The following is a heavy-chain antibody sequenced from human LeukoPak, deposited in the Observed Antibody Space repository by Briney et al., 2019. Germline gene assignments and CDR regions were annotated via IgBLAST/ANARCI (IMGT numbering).Heavy chain of an antibody. CDR3: ARRRLYYRRGGDILTGYYLGDY. CDR1: VGTFINYA. D-gene: IGHD3-9*01. Sequence: GSSVTVSYMASVGTFINYAISWVRQAPGQGLEGMGGIIPIFVTANYAQKFQGRVTIPADKSTTTAYMELSSLRSDDTAVYYCARRRLYYRRGGDILTGYYLGDYWGQGTLVTVSS. V-gene: IGHV1-69*06. J-gene: IGHJ4*02. CDR2: IIPIFVTA.